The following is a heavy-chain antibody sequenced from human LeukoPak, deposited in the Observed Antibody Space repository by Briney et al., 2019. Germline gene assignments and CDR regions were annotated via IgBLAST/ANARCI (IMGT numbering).Heavy chain of an antibody. CDR1: GFNLSSYS. V-gene: IGHV3-30*02. CDR3: GKHDSSYSGN. Sequence: GGSLRLSCAASGFNLSSYSMNWVRQAPGKGLEWVAFIQYDGSNEHYADSVNGRFTISRDNSRNTLYLQMSSLRPEDTAVYYCGKHDSSYSGNWGQGTLVTVSS. CDR2: IQYDGSNE. D-gene: IGHD3-22*01. J-gene: IGHJ4*02.